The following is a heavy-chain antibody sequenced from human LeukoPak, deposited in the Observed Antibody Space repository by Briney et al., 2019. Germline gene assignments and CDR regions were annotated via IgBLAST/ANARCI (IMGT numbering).Heavy chain of an antibody. Sequence: LETLSLTCAVYGGSFSGYYWSWIRQPPGKGLEWIGEINHSGSTNYNPSLKSRVTISVDTSKNQFSLKLSSVTAADTAVYYCARGNGGFMVRGVMKLDYWGQGTLVTVSS. V-gene: IGHV4-34*01. CDR1: GGSFSGYY. J-gene: IGHJ4*02. CDR2: INHSGST. CDR3: ARGNGGFMVRGVMKLDY. D-gene: IGHD3-10*01.